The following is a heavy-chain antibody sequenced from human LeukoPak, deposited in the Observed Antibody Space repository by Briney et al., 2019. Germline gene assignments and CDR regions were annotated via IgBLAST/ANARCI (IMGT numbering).Heavy chain of an antibody. CDR1: DASISSYS. J-gene: IGHJ4*02. CDR3: ASHYTTELFDY. D-gene: IGHD3-10*01. V-gene: IGHV4-59*01. Sequence: SETLSLTCTVSDASISSYSWTWFRQPPGKGLECIGYIYYSGSTNYNPSLKSRVTISVDTSKNQFSLKLSSVTAADTAVYYCASHYTTELFDYWGQGTLVTVSS. CDR2: IYYSGST.